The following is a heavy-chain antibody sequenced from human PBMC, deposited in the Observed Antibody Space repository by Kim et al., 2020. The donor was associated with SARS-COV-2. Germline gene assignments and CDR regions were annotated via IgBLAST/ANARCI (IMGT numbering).Heavy chain of an antibody. V-gene: IGHV3-73*01. CDR3: ARRRDWSAGICYFDY. D-gene: IGHD2-21*01. CDR1: GFIFSGSA. CDR2: IRSNAYNYAT. J-gene: IGHJ4*03. Sequence: GGSLRLSCAASGFIFSGSAMHWVRQASGKGLEWVGRIRSNAYNYATAYAASVKGRFTISRDDSKSTAYLQMNSLNTEDTAVYYCARRRDWSAGICYFDY.